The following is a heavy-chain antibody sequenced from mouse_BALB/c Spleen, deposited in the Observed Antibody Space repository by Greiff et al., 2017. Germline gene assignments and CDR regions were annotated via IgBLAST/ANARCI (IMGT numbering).Heavy chain of an antibody. CDR2: IDPANGNT. J-gene: IGHJ1*01. D-gene: IGHD1-1*01. CDR3: ARGAYDGSSSHWYFDV. V-gene: IGHV14-3*02. Sequence: EVQLQQSGAELVKPGASVKLSCTASGFNIKDTYMHWVKQRPEQGLEWIGRIDPANGNTKYDPKFQGKATITADTSSNTAYLQLSSLTSEDTAVYYCARGAYDGSSSHWYFDVWGAGTTVTVSS. CDR1: GFNIKDTY.